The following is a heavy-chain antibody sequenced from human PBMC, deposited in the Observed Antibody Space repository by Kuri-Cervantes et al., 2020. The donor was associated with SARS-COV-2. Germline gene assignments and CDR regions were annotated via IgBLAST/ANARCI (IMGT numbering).Heavy chain of an antibody. V-gene: IGHV4-59*11. J-gene: IGHJ4*02. Sequence: SETLSLTCTVSGGSISSHYWSWIRQPPGKGLEWIGYIYYSGSTNYNPSLKSRVTMSVATSKNQFSLKLNSVTAADTAVYYCTTLIDYWGQGALVTVSS. CDR2: IYYSGST. CDR1: GGSISSHY. CDR3: TTLIDY.